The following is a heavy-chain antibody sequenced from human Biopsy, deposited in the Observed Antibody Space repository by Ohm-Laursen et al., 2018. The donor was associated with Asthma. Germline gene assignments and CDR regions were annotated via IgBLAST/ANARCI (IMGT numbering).Heavy chain of an antibody. V-gene: IGHV1-2*06. Sequence: ASVKVSCKTSGYPFIGYHIHWMRQAPGQGLEWLGRINPNSGATNYAQKFQGRVTMTRDTSISTAYMEVSRLRSDDTAVYYCARGQKSAGDRWFDPWGQGTLVTVSS. CDR2: INPNSGAT. D-gene: IGHD6-13*01. J-gene: IGHJ5*02. CDR3: ARGQKSAGDRWFDP. CDR1: GYPFIGYH.